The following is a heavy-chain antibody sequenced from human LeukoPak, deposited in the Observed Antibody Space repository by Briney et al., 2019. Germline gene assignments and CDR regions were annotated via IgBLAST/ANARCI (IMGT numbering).Heavy chain of an antibody. J-gene: IGHJ6*04. CDR2: ISSSSTTI. Sequence: GGSLRLSCAASGLIFSSYSMKWVRQAPGKGLEWVSYISSSSTTIYYADSVKGRFTISRDNAKNSLYLQMNSLRAEDTAVYYCAELGITMIGGVWGKGTTVTISS. CDR3: AELGITMIGGV. D-gene: IGHD3-10*02. CDR1: GLIFSSYS. V-gene: IGHV3-48*01.